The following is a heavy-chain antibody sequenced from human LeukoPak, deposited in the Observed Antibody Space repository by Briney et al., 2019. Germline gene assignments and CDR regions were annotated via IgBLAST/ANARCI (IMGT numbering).Heavy chain of an antibody. Sequence: GGSLRLSCAASGFTFSNAWMSWVRQAPGKGLEWVGRIKSKTDGGTTDYAAPVKGRFTISRDDSKNTLYLQMNSLKTEDTAVYYCTTDRTPNYYDSSGYRDYWGQGTLVTVSS. CDR3: TTDRTPNYYDSSGYRDY. J-gene: IGHJ4*02. CDR2: IKSKTDGGTT. V-gene: IGHV3-15*01. CDR1: GFTFSNAW. D-gene: IGHD3-22*01.